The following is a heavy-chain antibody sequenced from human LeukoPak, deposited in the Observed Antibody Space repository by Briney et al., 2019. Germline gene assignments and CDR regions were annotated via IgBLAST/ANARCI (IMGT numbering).Heavy chain of an antibody. CDR1: GGSISSSSYY. D-gene: IGHD1-26*01. CDR2: IYYSGST. Sequence: SETLSLTCTVSGGSISSSSYYWGWIRQPPGKGLEWIGSIYYSGSTYYNPSLKSRVTISVDTSENQFSLKLNSVTAADTAVYYCARDGSYYRDWFDPWGQGTLVTVS. J-gene: IGHJ5*02. CDR3: ARDGSYYRDWFDP. V-gene: IGHV4-39*07.